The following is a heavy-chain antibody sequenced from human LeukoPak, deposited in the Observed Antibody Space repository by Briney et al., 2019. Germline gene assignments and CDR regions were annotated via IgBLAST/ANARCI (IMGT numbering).Heavy chain of an antibody. CDR1: GFTFSSYW. D-gene: IGHD4-17*01. J-gene: IGHJ5*02. CDR3: AREVYHDYGGYGFDP. Sequence: GGSLRLSCAASGFTFSSYWMHWVRQAPGKGLVWVSRINSDGSSTSYADSVKGRFTISRDNAKNTLYLQMNSLRAEDTAVYYCAREVYHDYGGYGFDPWGQGTLVTVSS. CDR2: INSDGSST. V-gene: IGHV3-74*01.